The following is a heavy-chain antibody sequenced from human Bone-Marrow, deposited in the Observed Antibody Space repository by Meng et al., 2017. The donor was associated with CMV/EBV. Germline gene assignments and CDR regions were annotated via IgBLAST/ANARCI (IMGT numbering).Heavy chain of an antibody. D-gene: IGHD3-16*01. CDR1: GFTFDDYA. J-gene: IGHJ3*02. CDR3: ARDFTIHYGGAFDI. Sequence: SLRLSCAASGFTFDDYAMHWVRQAPGKGLEWVTGISWNSVSIGYADSVKGRFTISRDNAKNSLYLQMNSLRAEDTDVYYGARDFTIHYGGAFDIWGQGTMVTVSS. V-gene: IGHV3-9*01. CDR2: ISWNSVSI.